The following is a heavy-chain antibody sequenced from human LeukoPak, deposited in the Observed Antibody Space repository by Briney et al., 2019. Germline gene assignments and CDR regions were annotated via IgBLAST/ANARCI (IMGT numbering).Heavy chain of an antibody. CDR1: GGSISSYY. CDR3: ARRGYYGSGSHFPYYYYYYMDV. V-gene: IGHV4-4*07. J-gene: IGHJ6*03. Sequence: SETLSLTCTVSGGSISSYYWSWIRQPAGKGLEWIGRIYTSGSTNYNPSLKSRVTMSVDTSKNQFSLKLSSVTAADTAVYYCARRGYYGSGSHFPYYYYYYMDVWGKGTTVTISS. CDR2: IYTSGST. D-gene: IGHD3-10*01.